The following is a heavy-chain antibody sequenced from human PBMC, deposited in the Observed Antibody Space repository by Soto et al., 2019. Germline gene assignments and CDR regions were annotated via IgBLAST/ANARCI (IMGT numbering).Heavy chain of an antibody. D-gene: IGHD5-12*01. CDR3: ARHHGPTTSENWFDP. CDR2: ISTYSGDT. V-gene: IGHV1-18*01. J-gene: IGHJ5*02. Sequence: VSVKVSCKAPGYTFFTYDISWVRQAPGQGLEWMGWISTYSGDTKYAQKFQGRVTMTTDTSTTTAYLELRSLRSDDTAVYYCARHHGPTTSENWFDPWGQGTLVTVSS. CDR1: GYTFFTYD.